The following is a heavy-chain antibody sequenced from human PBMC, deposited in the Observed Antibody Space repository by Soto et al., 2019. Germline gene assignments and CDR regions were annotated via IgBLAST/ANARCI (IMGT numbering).Heavy chain of an antibody. J-gene: IGHJ6*02. CDR2: IYPSGTT. D-gene: IGHD3-10*01. V-gene: IGHV4-4*07. CDR3: ERDDFGSAGMDV. Sequence: SETLSLTCTVSGDSFSNYYWSWIRQPAGKGLEWIGRIYPSGTTNYSPSLKSRLTMSRDTSKNQFSLSLRSVTAADTAVYFCERDDFGSAGMDVWGQGTTVTVSS. CDR1: GDSFSNYY.